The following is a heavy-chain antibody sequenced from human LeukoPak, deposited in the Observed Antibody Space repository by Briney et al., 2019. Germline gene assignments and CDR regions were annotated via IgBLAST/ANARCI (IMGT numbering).Heavy chain of an antibody. D-gene: IGHD2-2*01. Sequence: PGGSLRLSCAASGFTFSSYGMHWVRQAPGKGLEWVAVISYDGSNKYYADSVKGRFTISRDNSKNTLYLQTNSLRAEDTAVYYCAKGCSSTSCSLEWFDPWGQGTLVTVSS. V-gene: IGHV3-30*18. J-gene: IGHJ5*02. CDR2: ISYDGSNK. CDR1: GFTFSSYG. CDR3: AKGCSSTSCSLEWFDP.